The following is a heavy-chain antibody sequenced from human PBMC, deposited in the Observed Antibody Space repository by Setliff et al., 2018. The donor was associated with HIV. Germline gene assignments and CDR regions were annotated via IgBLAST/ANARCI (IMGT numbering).Heavy chain of an antibody. CDR3: ARDPGYSTSWYYFDY. V-gene: IGHV1-69*04. J-gene: IGHJ4*02. CDR2: ILPILGIA. CDR1: GGTCSSYT. Sequence: SVKVSCKDSGGTCSSYTISWVLQAPGQGLEWIGRILPILGIANYAQKFQGRVTMTRHTSTSTVYMELSSLSSEDTAVYYCARDPGYSTSWYYFDYWGQGTLVTAPQ. D-gene: IGHD6-13*01.